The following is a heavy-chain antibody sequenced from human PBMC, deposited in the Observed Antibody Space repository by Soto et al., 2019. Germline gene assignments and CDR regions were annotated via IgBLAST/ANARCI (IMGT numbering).Heavy chain of an antibody. CDR1: GFTFSSYE. D-gene: IGHD6-19*01. J-gene: IGHJ6*02. CDR3: AGDQGSSGWPYYYYYGMDV. Sequence: GGSLRLSCAASGFTFSSYEMNWVRQAPGKGLEWVSYISSSGSTIYYADSVKGRFTISRDNAKNSLYLQMNSLRAEDTAVYYCAGDQGSSGWPYYYYYGMDVWGQGTTVTVSS. V-gene: IGHV3-48*03. CDR2: ISSSGSTI.